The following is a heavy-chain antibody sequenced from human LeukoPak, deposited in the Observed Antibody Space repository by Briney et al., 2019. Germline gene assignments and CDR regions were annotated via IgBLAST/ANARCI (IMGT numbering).Heavy chain of an antibody. CDR3: ARGLGAAAGWVSWFDS. Sequence: ASVKVSCKASGYTFTSYDINWVRQATGQGLEWMGWMNPNSGNTGYAQKFQGRVTITRNTSISTAYMELSSLRSEDTAVYYCARGLGAAAGWVSWFDSWGQGTLVTVSS. CDR1: GYTFTSYD. D-gene: IGHD6-13*01. V-gene: IGHV1-8*03. J-gene: IGHJ5*01. CDR2: MNPNSGNT.